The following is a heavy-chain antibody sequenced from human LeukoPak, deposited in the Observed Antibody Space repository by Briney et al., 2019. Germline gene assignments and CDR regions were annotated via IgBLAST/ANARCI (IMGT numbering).Heavy chain of an antibody. CDR3: ARDLSNDYVWGSYRNWFDP. D-gene: IGHD3-16*02. Sequence: PGGSLRLSCAASGFTFSDAWMSWVRQPPGKGLEWIGEIYHSGSTNYNPSLKSRVTISVDKSKNQFSLKLSSVTAADTAVYYCARDLSNDYVWGSYRNWFDPWGQGTLVTVSS. J-gene: IGHJ5*02. V-gene: IGHV4-4*02. CDR2: IYHSGST. CDR1: GFTFSDAW.